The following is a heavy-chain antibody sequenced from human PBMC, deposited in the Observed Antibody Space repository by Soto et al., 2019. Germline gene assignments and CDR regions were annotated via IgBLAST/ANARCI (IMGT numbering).Heavy chain of an antibody. CDR1: GFTFSSYA. D-gene: IGHD3-22*01. J-gene: IGHJ6*02. Sequence: GSLRLSCAASGFTFSSYAMSWVRQAPGKGLEWVSAISGSGGSTYYADSVKGRFTISRDNSKNTLYLQMNSLRAEDTAVYYCAKSLYDSSGYSPRYYYYGMDVWGQGTTVTVSS. CDR2: ISGSGGST. V-gene: IGHV3-23*01. CDR3: AKSLYDSSGYSPRYYYYGMDV.